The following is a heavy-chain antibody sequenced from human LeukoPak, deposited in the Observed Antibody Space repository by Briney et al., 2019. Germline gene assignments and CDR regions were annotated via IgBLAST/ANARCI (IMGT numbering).Heavy chain of an antibody. CDR1: GFAFSSYA. CDR3: AKSNYYDSSGHSRKFDY. Sequence: PGGSLRLSCAASGFAFSSYAMSWVRQAPGKGLEWASAISGSGGSTYYADSVKGRFTISRDNSKNTLYLQMNSLRAEDTAVYYCAKSNYYDSSGHSRKFDYWGQGTLVTVSS. D-gene: IGHD3-22*01. J-gene: IGHJ4*02. CDR2: ISGSGGST. V-gene: IGHV3-23*01.